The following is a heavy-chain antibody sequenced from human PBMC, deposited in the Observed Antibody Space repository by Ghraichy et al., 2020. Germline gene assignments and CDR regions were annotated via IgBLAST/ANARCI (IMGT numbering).Heavy chain of an antibody. D-gene: IGHD1-26*01. V-gene: IGHV3-23*01. CDR2: ISGSGGST. Sequence: GGSLRLSCAASGFTFSSYAMSWVRQAPGKGLGWVSAISGSGGSTYSADSVKGRFTISRENSKNTLYLQMNSLRAEDTAVYYCATLVEGIVGALGDYWGQGTLVTVSS. J-gene: IGHJ4*02. CDR3: ATLVEGIVGALGDY. CDR1: GFTFSSYA.